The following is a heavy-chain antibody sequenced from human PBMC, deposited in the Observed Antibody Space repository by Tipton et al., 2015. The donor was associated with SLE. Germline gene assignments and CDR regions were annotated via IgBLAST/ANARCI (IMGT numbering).Heavy chain of an antibody. Sequence: LRLSCTVSGGSISSEGYYWTWVRQHPGKGLEWIGYILASGSIFDNPSLRRRLTMSVDTSKNQFSLKLSSVTAADTAVYYCAREHENGDVFDQWGQGTLVTVSS. D-gene: IGHD4-17*01. V-gene: IGHV4-31*02. CDR1: GGSISSEGYY. CDR3: AREHENGDVFDQ. CDR2: ILASGSI. J-gene: IGHJ4*02.